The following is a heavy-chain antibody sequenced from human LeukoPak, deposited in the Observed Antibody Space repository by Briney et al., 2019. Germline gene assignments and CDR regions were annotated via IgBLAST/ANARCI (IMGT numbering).Heavy chain of an antibody. CDR1: GFTFTSSA. D-gene: IGHD1-1*01. CDR3: TRDRGAYNLYDY. Sequence: GGSLRLSCGASGFTFTSSAMSWVRQAPGKGLEWVGFIRSKAYGETADYAASVKGRFTISRDDSKAIAYLQMNSLKTEDTAVYHCTRDRGAYNLYDYWGQGTLVTVSS. J-gene: IGHJ4*02. V-gene: IGHV3-49*04. CDR2: IRSKAYGETA.